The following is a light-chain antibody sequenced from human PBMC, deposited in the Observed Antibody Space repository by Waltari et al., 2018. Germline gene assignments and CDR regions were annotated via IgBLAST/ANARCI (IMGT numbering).Light chain of an antibody. CDR2: EDG. Sequence: QSALTQPASVSGSPGQSIPISCTGTSSDVGTYNLVSWYQHHPGKAPKLIIYEDGKRPSGFSSRFSGSKSGNTASLTISDLQAEDEADYHCCSYAGSRTQWVFGGGTKLTVL. V-gene: IGLV2-23*01. CDR1: SSDVGTYNL. CDR3: CSYAGSRTQWV. J-gene: IGLJ3*02.